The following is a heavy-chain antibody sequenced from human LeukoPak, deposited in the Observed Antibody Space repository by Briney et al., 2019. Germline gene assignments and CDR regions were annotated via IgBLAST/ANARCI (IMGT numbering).Heavy chain of an antibody. CDR3: ARAWYNFGYYYYMDV. V-gene: IGHV4-59*01. Sequence: PSETLSLTCTVSGGSISSYYWSWIRQPPGKGLEWIGYIYYSGSTNYNPSLKSRVTISVDTSKNQFSLKLSSVTAADTAVYYCARAWYNFGYYYYMDVWGKGTTVTISS. D-gene: IGHD1-20*01. CDR2: IYYSGST. CDR1: GGSISSYY. J-gene: IGHJ6*03.